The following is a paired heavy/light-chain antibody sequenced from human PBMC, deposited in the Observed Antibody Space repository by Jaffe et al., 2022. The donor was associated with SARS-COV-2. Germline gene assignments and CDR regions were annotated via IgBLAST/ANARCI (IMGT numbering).Light chain of an antibody. J-gene: IGKJ5*01. V-gene: IGKV3-11*01. CDR2: DAS. CDR1: QSVSSY. Sequence: EIVLTQSPATLSLSPGERATLSCRASQSVSSYLAWYQQKPGQAPRLLIYDASNRATGIPARFSGSGSGTDFTLTISSLEPEDFAVYYCQQRSNWPITFGQGTRLEIK. CDR3: QQRSNWPIT.
Heavy chain of an antibody. CDR3: ARESYYYGDYGRSFDY. CDR2: IYYSGST. CDR1: GGSISSGDYY. J-gene: IGHJ4*02. D-gene: IGHD4-17*01. V-gene: IGHV4-30-4*01. Sequence: QVQLQESGPGLVKPSQTLSLTCTVSGGSISSGDYYWSWIRQPPGKGLEWIGYIYYSGSTYYNPSLKSRVTISVDTSKNQFSLKLSSVTAADTAVYYCARESYYYGDYGRSFDYWGQGTLVTVSS.